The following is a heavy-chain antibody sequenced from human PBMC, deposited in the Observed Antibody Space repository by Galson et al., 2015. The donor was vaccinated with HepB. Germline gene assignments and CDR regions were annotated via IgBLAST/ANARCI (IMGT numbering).Heavy chain of an antibody. Sequence: SVKVSCKASGYTFTSYGISWVRQAPGQGLEWMGWISAYNGNTNYAQKLQGRVTMTTDTSTSTAYMELRSLRPDDTAVYYCARERGPHYYDSSGYYYVYWGQGSLVTVSS. J-gene: IGHJ4*02. V-gene: IGHV1-18*04. CDR3: ARERGPHYYDSSGYYYVY. CDR1: GYTFTSYG. CDR2: ISAYNGNT. D-gene: IGHD3-22*01.